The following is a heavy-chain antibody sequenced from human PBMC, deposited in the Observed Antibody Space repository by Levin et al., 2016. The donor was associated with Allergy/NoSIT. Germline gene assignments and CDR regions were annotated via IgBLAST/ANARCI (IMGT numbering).Heavy chain of an antibody. Sequence: SETLSLTCTVSGGSISSYYWSWIRQPPGKGLEWIGYIYYSGSTNYNPSLKSRVTISVDTSKNQFSLKLSSVTAADTAVYYCAREVWYYDSSGYYYCNAFDIWGQGTMVTVPS. CDR2: IYYSGST. J-gene: IGHJ3*02. V-gene: IGHV4-59*01. CDR1: GGSISSYY. CDR3: AREVWYYDSSGYYYCNAFDI. D-gene: IGHD3-22*01.